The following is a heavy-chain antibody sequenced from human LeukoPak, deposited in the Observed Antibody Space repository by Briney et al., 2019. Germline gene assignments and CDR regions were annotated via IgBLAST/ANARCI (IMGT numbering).Heavy chain of an antibody. J-gene: IGHJ5*02. D-gene: IGHD4-23*01. CDR1: GYTFTSYD. Sequence: ASVRVSCKASGYTFTSYDINWVRQATGQGLEWMGWMSPNSDNTGYAQKFQGRVTFTRDTSISTAYMELRSLTSEDTAVYYCARDYGGSSGWFDPWGQGTLVTVSS. CDR3: ARDYGGSSGWFDP. V-gene: IGHV1-8*01. CDR2: MSPNSDNT.